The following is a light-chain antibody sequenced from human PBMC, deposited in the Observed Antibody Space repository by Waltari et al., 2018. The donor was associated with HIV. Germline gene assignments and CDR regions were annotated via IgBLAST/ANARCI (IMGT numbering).Light chain of an antibody. CDR2: FAF. J-gene: IGKJ2*01. CDR3: MQALQSIYT. Sequence: DIVMTQSPPSLPVTPGKPASIHCRSSQSLQHRNGCHYLDWYLQKPVQSPQLHVSFAFNRASGVPDRVSGSGSGIDFTLKISRAEAEDVWVYYCMQALQSIYTFGQGTKLEIK. V-gene: IGKV2-28*01. CDR1: QSLQHRNGCHY.